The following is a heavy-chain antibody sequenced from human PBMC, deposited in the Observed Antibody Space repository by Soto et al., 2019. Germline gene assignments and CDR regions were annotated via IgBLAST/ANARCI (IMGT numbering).Heavy chain of an antibody. CDR1: GFTFSSYA. CDR2: ISYDGSNK. CDR3: ARVSSFGECIDY. D-gene: IGHD3-10*01. J-gene: IGHJ4*02. Sequence: GGSLRLSCAASGFTFSSYAMHWVRQAPGKGLEWVAVISYDGSNKYYADSVKGRFTISRDNSKNTLYLQMNSLRAEDTAVYYCARVSSFGECIDYWGQGTLVTVSS. V-gene: IGHV3-30-3*01.